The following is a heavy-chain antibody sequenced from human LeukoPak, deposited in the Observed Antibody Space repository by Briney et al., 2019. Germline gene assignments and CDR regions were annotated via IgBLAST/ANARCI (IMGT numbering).Heavy chain of an antibody. CDR3: ARVYDAFDI. J-gene: IGHJ3*02. V-gene: IGHV4-38-2*02. CDR1: GYSITTGYY. CDR2: IYHSGST. Sequence: PSETLSLTCTVFGYSITTGYYWGWIRQPPGKGLEWIGSIYHSGSTFYNPSLKSRVTISVDTSKNQFSLKLSSVTAADTAIYYCARVYDAFDIWGQGTLVTVSS.